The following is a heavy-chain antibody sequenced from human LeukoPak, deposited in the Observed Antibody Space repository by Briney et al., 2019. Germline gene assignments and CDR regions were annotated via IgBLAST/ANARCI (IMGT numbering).Heavy chain of an antibody. CDR1: GFTLSAYW. V-gene: IGHV3-74*03. J-gene: IGHJ5*02. CDR3: AKSDYFDP. CDR2: SKYDGTTT. Sequence: PGGSLRLSCKASGFTLSAYWMSWVRQAPGKGLVWVAHSKYDGTTTTYADSVKGRFTISRDNPKNTLYLQMSSLRADDTAVYYCAKSDYFDPWGQGTVVTVSS. D-gene: IGHD4/OR15-4a*01.